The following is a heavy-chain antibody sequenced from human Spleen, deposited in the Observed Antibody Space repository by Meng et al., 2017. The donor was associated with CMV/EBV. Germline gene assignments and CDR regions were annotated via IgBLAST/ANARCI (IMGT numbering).Heavy chain of an antibody. Sequence: KVSCKGSGYSFTSYWIGWVRQMPGKGLEWMGIIYPGDSDTRYSPSFQGQVTISADKSISTAYLQWSSLKASDTAMYYCARRGVTYYYGMDVWGQGTTVTVSS. V-gene: IGHV5-51*01. D-gene: IGHD4-23*01. CDR1: GYSFTSYW. J-gene: IGHJ6*02. CDR2: IYPGDSDT. CDR3: ARRGVTYYYGMDV.